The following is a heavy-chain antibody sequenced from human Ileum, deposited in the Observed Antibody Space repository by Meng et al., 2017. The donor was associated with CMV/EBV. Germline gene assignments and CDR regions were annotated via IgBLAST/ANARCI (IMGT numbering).Heavy chain of an antibody. V-gene: IGHV7-4-1*02. Sequence: QVQLGQTGSELKKPGSSVKVSCKASGYNFTSNNIIWVRQAPGQGPEWMGWINTNTGNPTYAQGFTGRFVFSLDTSVSTTYLQISSLKAEDTAVYYCARDGLSGRYFDYWGQGTLVTVSS. CDR2: INTNTGNP. J-gene: IGHJ4*02. CDR1: GYNFTSNN. D-gene: IGHD1-26*01. CDR3: ARDGLSGRYFDY.